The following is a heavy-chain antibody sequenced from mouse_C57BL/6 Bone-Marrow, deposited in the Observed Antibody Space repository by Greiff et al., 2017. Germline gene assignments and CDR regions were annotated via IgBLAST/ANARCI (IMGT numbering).Heavy chain of an antibody. CDR1: GFTFTDYY. CDR3: ARTPQTGSYFDY. J-gene: IGHJ2*01. V-gene: IGHV7-3*01. CDR2: IRNKANGYTT. Sequence: EVQLVESGGGLVQPGGSLSLSCAASGFTFTDYYMSWVRQPPGKALEWLGFIRNKANGYTTEYSASVKGRFTISRDNSQSILYLQMNALRAEDSATYYCARTPQTGSYFDYWGQGTTLTVSS.